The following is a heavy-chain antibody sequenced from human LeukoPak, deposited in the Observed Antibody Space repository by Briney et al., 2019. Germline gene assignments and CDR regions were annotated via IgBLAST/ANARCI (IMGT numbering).Heavy chain of an antibody. J-gene: IGHJ4*02. Sequence: GGSLRLSCTASGFTFRTYAMTWVRQAPGKGLEWVSVISGSGGSTYYADSVKGRSTNSRDDSNNTLYLQMNGLRAEDTAVYYCAKGVIGGRRDYFSYFDYRGQGTLVTVSS. CDR3: AKGVIGGRRDYFSYFDY. D-gene: IGHD2-21*01. CDR1: GFTFRTYA. CDR2: ISGSGGST. V-gene: IGHV3-23*01.